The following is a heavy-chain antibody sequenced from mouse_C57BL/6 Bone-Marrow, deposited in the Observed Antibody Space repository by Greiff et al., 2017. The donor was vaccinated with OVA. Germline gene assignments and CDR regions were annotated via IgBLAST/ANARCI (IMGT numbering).Heavy chain of an antibody. CDR1: GYTFTSYG. D-gene: IGHD1-1*01. CDR2: IYPRSGNT. V-gene: IGHV1-81*01. CDR3: AILGTYYGNAMDY. Sequence: QVQLKESGAELARPGASVKLSCKASGYTFTSYGISWVKQRTGQGLEWIGEIYPRSGNTYYNEKFKGKATLTADKSSSTAYMELRSLTSEDSAVYFCAILGTYYGNAMDYWGQGTSVTVSS. J-gene: IGHJ4*01.